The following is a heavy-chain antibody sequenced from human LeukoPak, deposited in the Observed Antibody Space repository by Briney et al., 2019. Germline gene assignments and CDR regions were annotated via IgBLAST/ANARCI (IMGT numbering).Heavy chain of an antibody. D-gene: IGHD1-7*01. J-gene: IGHJ5*02. Sequence: ASVKVSCKASGYTFTGYYMHWVRQAPGQGLEWMGWINPNSGGTNYAQKFQVRVTMTRDTSISTAYMELSRLRSDDTAVYYCARERGVGLRITGTTRRNWFDPWGQGTQVTVSS. V-gene: IGHV1-2*02. CDR2: INPNSGGT. CDR1: GYTFTGYY. CDR3: ARERGVGLRITGTTRRNWFDP.